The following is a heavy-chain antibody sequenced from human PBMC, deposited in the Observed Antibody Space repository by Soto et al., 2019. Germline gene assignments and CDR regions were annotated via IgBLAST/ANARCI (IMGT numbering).Heavy chain of an antibody. J-gene: IGHJ4*02. D-gene: IGHD3-22*01. CDR3: ARDRLRGYDSSGFYS. CDR1: GYSFSSYG. CDR2: INTYNGNR. V-gene: IGHV1-18*01. Sequence: ASVKVSCKASGYSFSSYGINWVRQAPGQGLEWMGWINTYNGNRNYAQKFEDRVTMTTATSTDTVYMELRSLKSDDTAIYYCARDRLRGYDSSGFYSWGQGTLVTVSS.